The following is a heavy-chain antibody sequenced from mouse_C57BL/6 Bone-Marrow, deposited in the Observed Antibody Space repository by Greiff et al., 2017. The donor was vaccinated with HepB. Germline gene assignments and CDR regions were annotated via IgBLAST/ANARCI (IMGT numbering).Heavy chain of an antibody. CDR1: GFSLTSYG. J-gene: IGHJ3*01. CDR3: ARDWYSGYAWFAY. D-gene: IGHD1-1*01. Sequence: QVHVKQSGPGLVQPSQSLSITCTVSGFSLTSYGVHWVRQSPGKGLEWLGVIWSGGSTDYNAAFISRLSISKDNSKSQVFFKMNSLQADDTAIYYCARDWYSGYAWFAYWGQGTLVTVSA. CDR2: IWSGGST. V-gene: IGHV2-2*01.